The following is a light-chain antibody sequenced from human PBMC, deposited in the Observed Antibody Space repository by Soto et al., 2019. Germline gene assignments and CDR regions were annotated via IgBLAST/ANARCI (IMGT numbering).Light chain of an antibody. Sequence: DIQMTQSPSSLSAFVGDRVTITCRASQSISTYLNWYQQKPGKAPKLLIYAASSLQSGVPSRFSGSGSGTDFTLTINHLQPEDFATYYCQQTYIMPWTFGQGTKVEIK. CDR1: QSISTY. V-gene: IGKV1-39*01. J-gene: IGKJ1*01. CDR3: QQTYIMPWT. CDR2: AAS.